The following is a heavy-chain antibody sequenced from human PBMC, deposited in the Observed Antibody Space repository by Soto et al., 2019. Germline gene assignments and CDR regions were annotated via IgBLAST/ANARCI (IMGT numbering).Heavy chain of an antibody. CDR2: IYWDGDK. V-gene: IGHV2-5*02. J-gene: IGHJ5*02. CDR1: GFSLSTSGVG. Sequence: QITLKESGPTLVKPTQTLTLTCTFSGFSLSTSGVGVGWIRQPPGKALEWLALIYWDGDKRYSPSLKSRLTITKDTSKSQVVLTMTNMDPVDTATYYCAHRLPRRRRGSSDWFDPWGQGTLVTVSS. CDR3: AHRLPRRRRGSSDWFDP. D-gene: IGHD1-26*01.